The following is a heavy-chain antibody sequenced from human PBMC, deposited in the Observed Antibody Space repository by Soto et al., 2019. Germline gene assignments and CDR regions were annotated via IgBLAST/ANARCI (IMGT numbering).Heavy chain of an antibody. CDR3: ARRTENPNWFGP. CDR2: IYYSGST. Sequence: PSETLSLTCTVSGGSVSSGSYYWSWIRQPPGKGLEWIGFIYYSGSTNYNPSLKSRVTMSVDTSKNQFSLKLSSVTAADTAAYYCARRTENPNWFGPWGQGTLVTVSS. D-gene: IGHD1-1*01. V-gene: IGHV4-61*01. J-gene: IGHJ5*02. CDR1: GGSVSSGSYY.